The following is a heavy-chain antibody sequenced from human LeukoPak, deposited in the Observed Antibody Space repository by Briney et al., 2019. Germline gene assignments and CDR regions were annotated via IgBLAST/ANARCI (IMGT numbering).Heavy chain of an antibody. CDR2: IYYSGST. J-gene: IGHJ4*02. D-gene: IGHD6-19*01. CDR3: ARRSVAHFDY. CDR1: GGSISSSSYY. V-gene: IGHV4-39*01. Sequence: SETLSLTCIVSGGSISSSSYYWGWIRQPPGKGLEWIGSIYYSGSTYYNPSLKSRVTISVDTYKNQFSLKLSSVTAADTAVYYCARRSVAHFDYWGQGTLVTVSS.